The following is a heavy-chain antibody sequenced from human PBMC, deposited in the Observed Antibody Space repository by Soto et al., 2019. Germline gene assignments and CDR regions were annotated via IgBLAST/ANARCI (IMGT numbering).Heavy chain of an antibody. Sequence: GESLKISCKGSGYSITSYWIGWVRQMPGKGLEWMGIIYPGESDTRYSPSFQGHVTISADKSIITAYLQWSSLKASDTAMYYCARLRVAAALSEYYYYVIDVWGQATTVTVSS. CDR1: GYSITSYW. V-gene: IGHV5-51*01. CDR2: IYPGESDT. J-gene: IGHJ6*02. D-gene: IGHD6-13*01. CDR3: ARLRVAAALSEYYYYVIDV.